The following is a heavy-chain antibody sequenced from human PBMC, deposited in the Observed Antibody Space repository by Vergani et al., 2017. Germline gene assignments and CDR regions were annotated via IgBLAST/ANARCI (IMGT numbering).Heavy chain of an antibody. V-gene: IGHV5-10-1*01. Sequence: EVQLVQSGAEVKKPGESLRISCQGSGYSFTSYWISWVRQMPGKGLEWMGRIDPSDSYTNYSPSFQGHVTISADKSISTAYLQWSSLKASDTAMYYCARQVAVAGKWWGPYYYYGMDVWSQGTTVTVSS. J-gene: IGHJ6*02. CDR2: IDPSDSYT. CDR1: GYSFTSYW. D-gene: IGHD6-19*01. CDR3: ARQVAVAGKWWGPYYYYGMDV.